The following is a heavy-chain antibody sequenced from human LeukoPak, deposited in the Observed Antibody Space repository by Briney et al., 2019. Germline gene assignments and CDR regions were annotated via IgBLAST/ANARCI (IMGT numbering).Heavy chain of an antibody. D-gene: IGHD3/OR15-3a*01. Sequence: SVKVSCKASEYTFTSYYMHWVRQAPGQGLEWMGIISPSSGSTSYAQMFQGRAAMTRDTSTSTVYMELSSLRYEDTAVYYCARLGTGGRGYYFDYWGQGTLVTVSS. CDR3: ARLGTGGRGYYFDY. V-gene: IGHV1-46*01. J-gene: IGHJ4*02. CDR2: ISPSSGST. CDR1: EYTFTSYY.